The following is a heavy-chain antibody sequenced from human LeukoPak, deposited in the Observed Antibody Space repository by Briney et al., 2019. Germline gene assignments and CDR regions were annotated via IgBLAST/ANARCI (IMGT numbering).Heavy chain of an antibody. CDR3: AKDLRNYGDYVVYYYYGMDV. CDR1: GFTFSSYA. V-gene: IGHV3-23*01. Sequence: QPGGSLRLSCAASGFTFSSYAMSWVRQAPGKGLEWVSTISGGGGSSYYADSVKGRFTISRDNSKNTLYPQMNSLRAEDTAVYYCAKDLRNYGDYVVYYYYGMDVWGQGTTVTVSS. D-gene: IGHD4-17*01. CDR2: ISGGGGSS. J-gene: IGHJ6*02.